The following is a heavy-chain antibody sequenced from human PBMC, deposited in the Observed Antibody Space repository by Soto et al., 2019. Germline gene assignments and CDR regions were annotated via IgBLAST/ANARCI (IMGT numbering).Heavy chain of an antibody. J-gene: IGHJ5*02. D-gene: IGHD1-20*01. CDR1: GFSFPNYG. CDR3: ARWARPYNWFDP. CDR2: ISGAGGRT. Sequence: AGGSLRLSCAASGFSFPNYGMTWVRQAPGKGLDWVSAISGAGGRTFYADSVRGRFTISRDNSKNTLYLQMNTLRAEDTAVYYCARWARPYNWFDPWGQGTLVTVSS. V-gene: IGHV3-23*01.